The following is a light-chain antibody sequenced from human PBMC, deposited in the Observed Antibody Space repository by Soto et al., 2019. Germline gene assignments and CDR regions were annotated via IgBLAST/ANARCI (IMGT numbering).Light chain of an antibody. J-gene: IGKJ2*01. CDR2: EAS. Sequence: DIQMTQSPSSLSASVGDRVTITCRASQSIINYLNWYQQKPGRAPKLLIYEASNLETGVPSRFSGSGFGTDFSLTISSLLPEDVATYYCQQYNDVPSFGQGTKLEI. V-gene: IGKV1-33*01. CDR3: QQYNDVPS. CDR1: QSIINY.